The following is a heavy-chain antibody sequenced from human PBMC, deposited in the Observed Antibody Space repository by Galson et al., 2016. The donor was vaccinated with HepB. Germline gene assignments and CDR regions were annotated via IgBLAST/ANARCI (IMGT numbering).Heavy chain of an antibody. Sequence: SLTCNVSGGSVSGPYYYWSWIRQPPGQGLEYIGHIFYNGRTTYNPSLKSRVTISLDTSKNQFSLKLNSVTAADTALYYCAREFSHDNPAWGSYGMDVWGQGTRVTVS. D-gene: IGHD3-16*01. V-gene: IGHV4-61*01. CDR2: IFYNGRT. CDR1: GGSVSGPYYY. J-gene: IGHJ6*02. CDR3: AREFSHDNPAWGSYGMDV.